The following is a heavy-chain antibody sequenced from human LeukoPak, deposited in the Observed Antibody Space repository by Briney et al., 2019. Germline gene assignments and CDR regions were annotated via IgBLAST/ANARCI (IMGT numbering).Heavy chain of an antibody. J-gene: IGHJ4*02. Sequence: GESLKISCKGSGYSFTSQWIGWVRQMPGKGLEWMGNIDPSDSETRHSPSFQGQVTISVDKPISTAYLQWNSLKASDTAMYYCARLNDILTGPFDYWGQGTLVTVSS. CDR3: ARLNDILTGPFDY. CDR2: IDPSDSET. D-gene: IGHD3-9*01. CDR1: GYSFTSQW. V-gene: IGHV5-51*01.